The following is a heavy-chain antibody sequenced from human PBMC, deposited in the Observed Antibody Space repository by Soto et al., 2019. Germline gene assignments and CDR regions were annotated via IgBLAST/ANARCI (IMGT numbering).Heavy chain of an antibody. CDR2: IYNSGTT. V-gene: IGHV4-59*01. J-gene: IGHJ5*02. CDR3: ARVSMSTVSWGFDP. D-gene: IGHD4-4*01. Sequence: NPSETLSLTCAVSGDSITSNHWNWIRQPPGRGLEWIGYIYNSGTTKYNPSLKSRVIISVDTSKNQLSLKLSSVTAADTAVYYCARVSMSTVSWGFDPWGQGTMVTVYS. CDR1: GDSITSNH.